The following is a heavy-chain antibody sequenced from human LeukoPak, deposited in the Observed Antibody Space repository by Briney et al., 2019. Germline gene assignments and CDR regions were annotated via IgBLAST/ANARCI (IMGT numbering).Heavy chain of an antibody. Sequence: PGGSLRLSCAASGFTFSSYWMHWVRQAPGKGLVWVSRINSDGSRTTYADSVEGRFTISRDNAKNTLYLQMNSLRAEDTAVYYCARDLAMADYFDYWGQGTLVTVSS. CDR3: ARDLAMADYFDY. CDR1: GFTFSSYW. V-gene: IGHV3-74*01. CDR2: INSDGSRT. J-gene: IGHJ4*02. D-gene: IGHD5-18*01.